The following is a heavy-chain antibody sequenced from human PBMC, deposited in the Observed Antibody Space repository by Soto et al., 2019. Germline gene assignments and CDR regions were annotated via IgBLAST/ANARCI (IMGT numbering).Heavy chain of an antibody. CDR1: GFSFNTYA. V-gene: IGHV3-48*01. J-gene: IGHJ4*02. CDR3: ARDPTGRRDFDV. CDR2: ISSSSSI. D-gene: IGHD2-8*02. Sequence: PGGSLRLSCAASGFSFNTYAMSWVRQAPGKGLEWLSYISSSSSIYYADSVKGRFTISRDNAKNSLYLQMSSLRVEDTAVYYCARDPTGRRDFDVWGQGTLVTVSS.